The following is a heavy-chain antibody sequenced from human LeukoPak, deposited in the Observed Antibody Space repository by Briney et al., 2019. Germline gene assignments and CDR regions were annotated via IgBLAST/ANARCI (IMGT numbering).Heavy chain of an antibody. Sequence: GGSLRLSCAASGFTFSSYAMSWVRQAPGKGLEWVSAISGSGGSTYYADSVKGRFTISRDNSKNTLYLQMNSLRAEDTAVYYCALSIAARPYYFDYWGQGTLVTVSS. CDR1: GFTFSSYA. CDR2: ISGSGGST. CDR3: ALSIAARPYYFDY. V-gene: IGHV3-23*01. J-gene: IGHJ4*02. D-gene: IGHD6-6*01.